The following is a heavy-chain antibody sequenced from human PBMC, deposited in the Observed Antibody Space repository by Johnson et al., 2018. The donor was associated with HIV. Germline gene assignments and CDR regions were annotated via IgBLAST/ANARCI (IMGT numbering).Heavy chain of an antibody. J-gene: IGHJ3*02. CDR3: ASVVVGPTPGAFDI. CDR1: GFTFSSYW. Sequence: MQLVESGGGLVQPGGSLRLSCAASGFTFSSYWMSWVRQAPGKGLEWVANIKQDGSEKYYADSVKGRFTISRDNSKNTLYLQMNSLRAEETAVYSCASVVVGPTPGAFDIWGQGTMVTVSS. CDR2: IKQDGSEK. V-gene: IGHV3-7*01. D-gene: IGHD1-26*01.